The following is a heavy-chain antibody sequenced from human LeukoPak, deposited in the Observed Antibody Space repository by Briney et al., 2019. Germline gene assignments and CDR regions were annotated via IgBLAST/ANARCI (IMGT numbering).Heavy chain of an antibody. CDR2: IKPDGSGK. Sequence: QPGGSLRLSCAASEFSISTYWMSWVRQAPGKGLEWVANIKPDGSGKYYVDSVTGRFTISRDSAKNSLYLQMNSLRVEDTAVYYCARDHNYGSDYWGQGTLVTVSS. J-gene: IGHJ4*02. CDR1: EFSISTYW. V-gene: IGHV3-7*03. D-gene: IGHD5-18*01. CDR3: ARDHNYGSDY.